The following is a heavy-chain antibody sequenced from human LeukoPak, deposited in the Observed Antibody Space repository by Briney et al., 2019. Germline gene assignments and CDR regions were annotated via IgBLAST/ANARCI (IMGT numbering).Heavy chain of an antibody. CDR2: ISGSGGST. CDR1: GFTVSSYA. D-gene: IGHD3-22*01. V-gene: IGHV3-23*01. Sequence: GALRLSCAGSGFTVSSYAMSWVRQAPGQGLEWVSTISGSGGSTYYADSVKGRFTISRDNSKNTLYLQMNSLRAEDTAVYHCAKDSAFDSSGYYYRGSNFDYWGQGTLVTVSS. CDR3: AKDSAFDSSGYYYRGSNFDY. J-gene: IGHJ4*02.